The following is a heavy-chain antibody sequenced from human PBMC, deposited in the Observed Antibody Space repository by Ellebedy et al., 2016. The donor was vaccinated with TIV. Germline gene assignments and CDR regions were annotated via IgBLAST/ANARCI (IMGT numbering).Heavy chain of an antibody. D-gene: IGHD4-17*01. Sequence: ASVKVSCKASGYTLASYGFTWVRQAPGQGLEWMGWISGFNAKTNYAQKFQGRVTMTADTSTSTAYMELRSLRSDDTAVYYCARGAVDYGDDETESDYYGMDVWGQGTTVTVTS. V-gene: IGHV1-18*01. CDR1: GYTLASYG. CDR2: ISGFNAKT. CDR3: ARGAVDYGDDETESDYYGMDV. J-gene: IGHJ6*02.